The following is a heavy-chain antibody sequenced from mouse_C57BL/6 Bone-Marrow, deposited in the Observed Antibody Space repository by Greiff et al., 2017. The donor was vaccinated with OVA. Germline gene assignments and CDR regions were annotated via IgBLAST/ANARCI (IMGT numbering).Heavy chain of an antibody. Sequence: EVQVVESGGGLVQPGGSLKLSCAASGFTFSDYYMYWVRQTPEKRLEWVAYISNGGGSTYYPDTVKGRFTISRDNAKNTLYLQMSRLKSEDTAMYYCARQGSSGYYAMDYWGQGTSVTVSS. CDR2: ISNGGGST. J-gene: IGHJ4*01. CDR3: ARQGSSGYYAMDY. D-gene: IGHD3-2*02. V-gene: IGHV5-12*01. CDR1: GFTFSDYY.